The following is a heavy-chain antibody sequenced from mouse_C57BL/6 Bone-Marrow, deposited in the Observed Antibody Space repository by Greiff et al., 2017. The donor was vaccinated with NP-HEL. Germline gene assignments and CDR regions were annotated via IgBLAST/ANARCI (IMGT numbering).Heavy chain of an antibody. CDR1: GFTFSSYA. Sequence: EVKLVESGEGLVKPGGSLKLSCAASGFTFSSYAMSWVRQTPEKRLEWVAYISSGGDYIYYADTVKGRFTISRDNARNTLYLQLSSLKSEDTAMYYYTRDGAPYCAMDYWGQGTSVTVSS. CDR3: TRDGAPYCAMDY. D-gene: IGHD1-2*01. V-gene: IGHV5-9-1*02. CDR2: ISSGGDYI. J-gene: IGHJ4*01.